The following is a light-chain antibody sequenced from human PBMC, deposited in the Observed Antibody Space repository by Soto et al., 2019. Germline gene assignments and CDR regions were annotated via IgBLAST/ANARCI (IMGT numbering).Light chain of an antibody. CDR3: SSYTSNDTWV. CDR2: EVN. J-gene: IGLJ3*02. V-gene: IGLV2-14*01. CDR1: SSDVGGYNH. Sequence: QSPLTQPASVSGSPGQSIAISCTGTSSDVGGYNHVSWYQQYPGKAPKVKIYEVNNRPSGVSDRFSGSKSGNTASLTISGLQPEDEADYYCSSYTSNDTWVFGGGTKLTVL.